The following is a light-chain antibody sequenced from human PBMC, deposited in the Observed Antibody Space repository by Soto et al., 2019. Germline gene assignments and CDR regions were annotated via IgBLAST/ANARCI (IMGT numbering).Light chain of an antibody. J-gene: IGKJ5*01. CDR3: QQSNSWPRT. CDR1: QSVTDN. Sequence: DIEMTQSPATPSLSPGERAPLSCRASQSVTDNLAWYQQKPGQAPRLLIYGASTRASGIPARFSGSGSGTDFTLTISSLQSEDSAVYYCQQSNSWPRTFGQGTRLEI. CDR2: GAS. V-gene: IGKV3-15*01.